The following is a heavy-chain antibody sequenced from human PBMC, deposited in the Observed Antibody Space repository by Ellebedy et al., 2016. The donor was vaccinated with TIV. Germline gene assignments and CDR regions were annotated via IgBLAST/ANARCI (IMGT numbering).Heavy chain of an antibody. CDR3: ARDEYGSGWMENWFDP. Sequence: SETLSLTXTVSGYSISSGYYWGWIRQPPGKGLEWIGSIYHSGSTYYNPSLKSRVTISVDTSKNQFSLKLSSVTAADTAVYYCARDEYGSGWMENWFDPWGQGTLVTVSS. CDR2: IYHSGST. V-gene: IGHV4-38-2*02. CDR1: GYSISSGYY. J-gene: IGHJ5*02. D-gene: IGHD6-19*01.